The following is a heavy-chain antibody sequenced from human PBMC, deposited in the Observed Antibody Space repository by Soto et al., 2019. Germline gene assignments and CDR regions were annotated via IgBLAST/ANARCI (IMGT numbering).Heavy chain of an antibody. J-gene: IGHJ4*02. V-gene: IGHV1-69*02. CDR2: IIPILGIA. CDR1: GGTFSSYT. D-gene: IGHD5-18*01. Sequence: SVKGSCKASGGTFSSYTISWVRQAPGQGLEWMGRIIPILGIANYAQKFQGRVTITADTSKNQFSLELTSVTAADTAVYFCARGSRDTALVLPRFDFWGQGTLVTVSS. CDR3: ARGSRDTALVLPRFDF.